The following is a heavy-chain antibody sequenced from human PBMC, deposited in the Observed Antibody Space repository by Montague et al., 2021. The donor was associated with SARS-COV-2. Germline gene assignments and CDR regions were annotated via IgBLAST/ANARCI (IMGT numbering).Heavy chain of an antibody. CDR2: IDNDGSSS. CDR1: GFTFRSHW. D-gene: IGHD3-3*01. CDR3: TRGVGITIFGDLSFVGDYFYTMDV. V-gene: IGHV3-74*01. J-gene: IGHJ6*02. Sequence: SLRLSCAASGFTFRSHWMHWVRQVPEKGLVWVSRIDNDGSSSSYADSVKGRFTISRDNAKNTLDLQMNSLRVEDTAVYYCTRGVGITIFGDLSFVGDYFYTMDVWGQGTAVTVSS.